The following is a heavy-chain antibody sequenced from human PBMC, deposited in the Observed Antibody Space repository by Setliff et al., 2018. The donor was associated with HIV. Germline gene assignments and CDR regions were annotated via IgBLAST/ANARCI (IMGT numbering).Heavy chain of an antibody. J-gene: IGHJ4*02. Sequence: PSETLSLTCRVSGGSISSYHWSWIRQPPGKGLEWIGHIYRSGSANYSPSLRGRLTISADTSRNQFSLKLTSVTAADTAVYYCARGPSLQTTLFDYWGQGTLVTVS. CDR2: IYRSGSA. CDR1: GGSISSYH. V-gene: IGHV4-4*08. CDR3: ARGPSLQTTLFDY.